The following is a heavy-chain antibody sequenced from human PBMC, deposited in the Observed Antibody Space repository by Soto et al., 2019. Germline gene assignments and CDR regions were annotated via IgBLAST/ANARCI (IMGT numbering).Heavy chain of an antibody. CDR3: ARDGGVPPFVWFDP. V-gene: IGHV1-18*04. Sequence: QVQLGQSGAEVKKPGASVKVSCKASGYTFTSYGISWVRQAPGQGLEWMGWISAYNVNTNYAQKLQGRVTMTKDTSTSKAYMELRSLRSDDTAVYYCARDGGVPPFVWFDPWGPGTLVTVSS. CDR2: ISAYNVNT. D-gene: IGHD3-16*01. J-gene: IGHJ5*02. CDR1: GYTFTSYG.